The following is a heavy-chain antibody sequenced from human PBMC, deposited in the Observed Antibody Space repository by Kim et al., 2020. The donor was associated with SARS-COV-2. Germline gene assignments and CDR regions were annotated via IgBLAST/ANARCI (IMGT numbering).Heavy chain of an antibody. CDR2: ISSSSSYI. CDR1: GFTFSSYS. D-gene: IGHD3-10*01. V-gene: IGHV3-21*01. J-gene: IGHJ3*02. Sequence: GGSLRLSCAASGFTFSSYSMNWVRQAPGKGLEWVSSISSSSSYIYYADSVKGRFTISRDNAKNSLYLQMNSLRAEDTAVYYCARFPPYYGRGINAFDIWGQGTMVTVSS. CDR3: ARFPPYYGRGINAFDI.